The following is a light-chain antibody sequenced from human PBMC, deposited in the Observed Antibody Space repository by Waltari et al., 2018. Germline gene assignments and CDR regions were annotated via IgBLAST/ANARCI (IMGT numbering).Light chain of an antibody. J-gene: IGLJ3*02. CDR1: KIGTKS. CDR3: QVWDTSSDHRV. V-gene: IGLV3-21*04. CDR2: YDS. Sequence: SYVVTQPPSVSVAPGKTARITCGGNKIGTKSVHWYRQKPGQAPVLVIFYDSDRPSGIPERFSGSNSGNTATLTISRVEAGDEADYYCQVWDTSSDHRVFGGGTKLTVL.